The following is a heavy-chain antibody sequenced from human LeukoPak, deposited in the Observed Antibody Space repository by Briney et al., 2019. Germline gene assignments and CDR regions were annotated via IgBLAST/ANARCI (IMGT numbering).Heavy chain of an antibody. D-gene: IGHD3-10*01. CDR3: ARIYGPYYMDV. V-gene: IGHV3-53*01. Sequence: GGSLRLSCAASGFTVSSNYMSWVRQAPGKGLEWVSVIYSGGSTYYADSVKGRFTISRDNSKNTLYLQMNSLRAEDTAVYYCARIYGPYYMDVWGKGTTVTVSS. CDR1: GFTVSSNY. CDR2: IYSGGST. J-gene: IGHJ6*03.